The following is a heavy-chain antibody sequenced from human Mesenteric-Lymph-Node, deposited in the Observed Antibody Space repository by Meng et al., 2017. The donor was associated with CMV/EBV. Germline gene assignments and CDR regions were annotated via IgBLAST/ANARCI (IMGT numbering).Heavy chain of an antibody. V-gene: IGHV3-48*04. Sequence: GESLKISCAASGFTFSSYSMNWVRQAPGKGLEWVSYISSSSSTIYYADSVKGRFTISRDNAKNSLYLQMNSLRAEDTAVYYCARVSAAAGTVEGTDYWGQGTLVTVSS. CDR1: GFTFSSYS. D-gene: IGHD6-13*01. CDR2: ISSSSSTI. J-gene: IGHJ4*02. CDR3: ARVSAAAGTVEGTDY.